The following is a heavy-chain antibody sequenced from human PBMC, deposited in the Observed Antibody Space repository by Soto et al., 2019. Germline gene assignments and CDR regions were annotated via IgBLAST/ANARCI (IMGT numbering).Heavy chain of an antibody. Sequence: QLQLQESGPGLVKPSATLSLTCTVSGDSISSSYYWGWVRQPPGKGLECIGAVYYTGFTYYNPSLKGRLTISLDTSKNQFSLRLSAVTAADTAIYYCARLPVVVIALGYFDPWGPGTLVTVSS. D-gene: IGHD2-21*01. CDR1: GDSISSSYY. V-gene: IGHV4-39*01. J-gene: IGHJ5*02. CDR3: ARLPVVVIALGYFDP. CDR2: VYYTGFT.